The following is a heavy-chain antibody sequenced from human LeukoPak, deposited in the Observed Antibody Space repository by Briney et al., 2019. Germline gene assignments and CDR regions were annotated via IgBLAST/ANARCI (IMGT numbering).Heavy chain of an antibody. CDR1: GHSFTNYW. CDR3: ARHAGGDCSGGSCYGEFDY. CDR2: IYPGDSNT. Sequence: GESLKISCKGSGHSFTNYWIAWVRQMPGKGLEWMGIIYPGDSNTRYSPSFQGQVTISADKSISTAYVQWSALKASDTAMYYCARHAGGDCSGGSCYGEFDYWGQGTLVTVSS. V-gene: IGHV5-51*01. J-gene: IGHJ4*02. D-gene: IGHD2-15*01.